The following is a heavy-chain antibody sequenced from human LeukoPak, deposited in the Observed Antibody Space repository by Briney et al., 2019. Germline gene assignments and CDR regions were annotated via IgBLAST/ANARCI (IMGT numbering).Heavy chain of an antibody. V-gene: IGHV1-69*06. CDR3: AIVKQQPSNWVGYYYYYMDV. D-gene: IGHD6-13*01. J-gene: IGHJ6*03. Sequence: EASVKVSCKASGGTFSSYAISWVRQAPGQGLEWMGGIIPIFGTANYAQKFQGRVTITADKSTSTAYMELSSLRSEDTAVYYCAIVKQQPSNWVGYYYYYMDVWGKGTTVTVSS. CDR1: GGTFSSYA. CDR2: IIPIFGTA.